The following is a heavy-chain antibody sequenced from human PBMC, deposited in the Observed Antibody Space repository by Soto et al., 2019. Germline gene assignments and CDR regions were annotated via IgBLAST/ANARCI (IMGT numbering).Heavy chain of an antibody. CDR2: IYGSGRGI. Sequence: WGSRRLSCTSSGLPHSSFAMIWFRQAPGKGLECVAGIYGSGRGIEYADSVKGRFTISRDNSKNTVYLQMTDLRADDTAVYYCAKDAVYNDGLWLMDHWGQGTQVTVSS. CDR3: AKDAVYNDGLWLMDH. D-gene: IGHD2-21*01. V-gene: IGHV3-23*05. CDR1: GLPHSSFA. J-gene: IGHJ4*02.